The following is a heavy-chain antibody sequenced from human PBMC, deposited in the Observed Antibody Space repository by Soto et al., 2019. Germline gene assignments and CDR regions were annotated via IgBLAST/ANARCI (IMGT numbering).Heavy chain of an antibody. CDR2: IIPIFGTA. V-gene: IGHV1-69*13. J-gene: IGHJ6*02. D-gene: IGHD1-1*01. CDR1: GGTFSSYA. Sequence: SVKVSCKASGGTFSSYAISWVRQAPGQGLEWMGGIIPIFGTANYAQKFQGRVTITADESTSTAYMELSSLRSEDTAVYYCARDLLINWINVRDGMDVWGQGTTVTVSS. CDR3: ARDLLINWINVRDGMDV.